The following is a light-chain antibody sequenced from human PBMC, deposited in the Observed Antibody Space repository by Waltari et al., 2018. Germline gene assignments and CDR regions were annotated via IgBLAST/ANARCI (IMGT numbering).Light chain of an antibody. Sequence: EILMTQSPATLSVSPGARAPLPCRPSQTVGINLAWYQQKPGQAPGLLIFEASARATGIPDRFSGSGSGTDFTLSINSLQSEDSALYYCQHYNTWPRTFGLGTKLEIK. CDR1: QTVGIN. CDR2: EAS. CDR3: QHYNTWPRT. J-gene: IGKJ2*01. V-gene: IGKV3-15*01.